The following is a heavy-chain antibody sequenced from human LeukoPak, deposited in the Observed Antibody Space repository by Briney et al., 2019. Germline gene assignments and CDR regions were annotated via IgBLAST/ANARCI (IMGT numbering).Heavy chain of an antibody. D-gene: IGHD2-15*01. CDR1: GGSISSSSYY. V-gene: IGHV4-39*07. CDR2: IYHSGST. CDR3: ARDREDCSGGSCYYLYYYYYMDV. Sequence: SETLSLTCTVSGGSISSSSYYWGWIRQPPGKGLEWIGSIYHSGSTYYNPSLKSRVTISVDTSKNQFSLKLSSVTAADTAVYYCARDREDCSGGSCYYLYYYYYMDVWGKGTTVTVSS. J-gene: IGHJ6*03.